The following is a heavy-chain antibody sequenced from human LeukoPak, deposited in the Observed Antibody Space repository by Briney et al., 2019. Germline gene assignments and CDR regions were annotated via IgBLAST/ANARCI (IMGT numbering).Heavy chain of an antibody. CDR2: INAGNGNT. V-gene: IGHV1-3*01. D-gene: IGHD3-22*01. CDR1: GYTFTDYA. J-gene: IGHJ6*02. CDR3: ATTGNHYYDSSGYWNYYYYYGMDV. Sequence: ASVKVPCKASGYTFTDYALHWVRQAPGQRLEWMGWINAGNGNTKYSQKFQGRVTITRDTSASTAYMELSSLRSEDTAVYYCATTGNHYYDSSGYWNYYYYYGMDVWGQGTTVTVSS.